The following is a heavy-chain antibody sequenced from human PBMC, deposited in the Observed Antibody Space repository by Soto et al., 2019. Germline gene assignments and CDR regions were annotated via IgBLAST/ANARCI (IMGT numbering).Heavy chain of an antibody. V-gene: IGHV1-18*04. Sequence: ASVKVSCKASGYTFTSYGISWVRQAPGQGPEWMGWISAYNGNTNYAQKLQGRVTMTTDTSTSTAYMELRSLRSDDTAVYYCARDGRFGELLSRRAFDIWGQGTMVTVSS. CDR3: ARDGRFGELLSRRAFDI. CDR1: GYTFTSYG. CDR2: ISAYNGNT. D-gene: IGHD3-10*01. J-gene: IGHJ3*02.